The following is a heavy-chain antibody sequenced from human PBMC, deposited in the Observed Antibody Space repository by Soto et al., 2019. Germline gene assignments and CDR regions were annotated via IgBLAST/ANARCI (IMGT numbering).Heavy chain of an antibody. CDR2: ISGTGGST. CDR3: AKDVTYYYDAAGSNYFDY. V-gene: IGHV3-23*01. D-gene: IGHD3-22*01. J-gene: IGHJ4*02. Sequence: WGSLRLSCAASAFTFSTYAMSWVRQAPGKGLEWVSAISGTGGSTYYADSVKGRFTISRDNSKNTLYLQMNSLRAEDTALYYCAKDVTYYYDAAGSNYFDYWGQGTLVTVSS. CDR1: AFTFSTYA.